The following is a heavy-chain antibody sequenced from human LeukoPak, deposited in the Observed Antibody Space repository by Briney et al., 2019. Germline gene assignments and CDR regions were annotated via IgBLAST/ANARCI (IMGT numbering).Heavy chain of an antibody. Sequence: PSQTLSLTCAVSGGSISSAGYYWSWIRQPPGKGLEWIGSIYYSGSTYYNPSLKSRVTISVDTSKNQFSLKLSSVTAADTAVYYCARCSSTTCDYWGQGTLVTVSS. CDR3: ARCSSTTCDY. CDR1: GGSISSAGYY. CDR2: IYYSGST. D-gene: IGHD2-2*01. J-gene: IGHJ4*02. V-gene: IGHV4-30-2*03.